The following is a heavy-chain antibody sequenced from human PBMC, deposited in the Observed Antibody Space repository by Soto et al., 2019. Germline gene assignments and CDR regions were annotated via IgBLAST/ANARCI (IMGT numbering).Heavy chain of an antibody. CDR1: GFSFSDYY. Sequence: QIQVVESGGGLVKPGGSLRLSCAASGFSFSDYYMAWIRQAPGKGLEWVSYISGTTGYTNYVDSVQGRFTISRDNANNSLNLQMNSLKAEDTAMYYCASSVGGNFFDNWGQGTLVTVSS. D-gene: IGHD2-21*01. V-gene: IGHV3-11*05. J-gene: IGHJ4*02. CDR3: ASSVGGNFFDN. CDR2: ISGTTGYT.